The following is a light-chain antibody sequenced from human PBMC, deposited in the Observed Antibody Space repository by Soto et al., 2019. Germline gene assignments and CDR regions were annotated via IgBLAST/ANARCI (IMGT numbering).Light chain of an antibody. CDR1: SSNIGSNY. CDR3: AAWDGSQRGL. J-gene: IGLJ2*01. V-gene: IGLV1-47*01. CDR2: KND. Sequence: QSVLTQPPSASGTPGQRVTISCSGSSSNIGSNYVYWYQQVPGTAPKVLIYKNDQRPSGVPDRFSGSKSGTSASLAISGLRSEDEADYYCAAWDGSQRGLFGGGTKLTVL.